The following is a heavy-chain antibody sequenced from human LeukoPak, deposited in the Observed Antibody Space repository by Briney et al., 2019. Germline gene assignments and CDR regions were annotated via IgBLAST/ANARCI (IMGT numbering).Heavy chain of an antibody. J-gene: IGHJ3*02. CDR2: TYYRSKWSN. CDR3: ARGGGAFDI. V-gene: IGHV6-1*01. CDR1: GDRVSSNSAA. Sequence: SQTLSLTFAISGDRVSSNSAALNWIRQSPSRGLEWLGRTYYRSKWSNDYAVSVRSQITINPDTSKNHFSLQLTSVTPEDTAVYYCARGGGAFDIWGHGTMVTVTS.